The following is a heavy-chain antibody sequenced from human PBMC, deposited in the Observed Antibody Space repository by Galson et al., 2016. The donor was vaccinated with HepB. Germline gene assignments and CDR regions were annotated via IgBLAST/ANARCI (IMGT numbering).Heavy chain of an antibody. J-gene: IGHJ2*01. CDR1: GFTFSNYW. CDR2: INEDGSEK. Sequence: SLRLSCAASGFTFSNYWMSWVRQAPGKGLEWVANINEDGSEKYYVDSVKGRFTISRDNAKNSLYLQMNSLRAEDTAVYYCARGLRWYRYLDLWGRGTLVTVSS. D-gene: IGHD4-23*01. V-gene: IGHV3-7*04. CDR3: ARGLRWYRYLDL.